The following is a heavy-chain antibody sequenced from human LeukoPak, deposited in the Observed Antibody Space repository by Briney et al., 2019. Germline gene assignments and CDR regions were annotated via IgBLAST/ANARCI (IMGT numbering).Heavy chain of an antibody. D-gene: IGHD3-22*01. J-gene: IGHJ4*02. V-gene: IGHV1-8*01. CDR2: MNPNSGNT. Sequence: AAVKVSCKASGYTFTSYDINWVRQATGQGLEWMGWMNPNSGNTGYAQKFQGRVTMTSNTPISTAYMELSSLRSENTGVYYCARGDYDSSGYYCLYHLDYWGQGTLVTVSS. CDR3: ARGDYDSSGYYCLYHLDY. CDR1: GYTFTSYD.